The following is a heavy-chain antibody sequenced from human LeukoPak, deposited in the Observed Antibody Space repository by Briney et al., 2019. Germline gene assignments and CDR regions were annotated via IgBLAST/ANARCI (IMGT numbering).Heavy chain of an antibody. V-gene: IGHV1-2*02. CDR1: GYTFTGYY. Sequence: ASVKVSCKASGYTFTGYYMHWVRQAPGQGLEWMGWINPNSGGTNYAQEFQGRVTMTRDTSISTAYMELSRLRSDDTAVYYCARAATSGWSDENWFDPWGQGTLVTVSS. D-gene: IGHD6-19*01. CDR3: ARAATSGWSDENWFDP. CDR2: INPNSGGT. J-gene: IGHJ5*02.